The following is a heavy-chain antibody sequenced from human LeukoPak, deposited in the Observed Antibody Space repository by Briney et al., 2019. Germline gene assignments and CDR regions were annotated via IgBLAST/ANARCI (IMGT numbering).Heavy chain of an antibody. J-gene: IGHJ4*02. CDR2: ISYDGSNK. CDR3: ARDRGTASDY. CDR1: GFTLSSYA. V-gene: IGHV3-30-3*01. D-gene: IGHD5-18*01. Sequence: GGSLRLSCAASGFTLSSYAMHWVRQAPGKGLEWVAVISYDGSNKYYADSVKGRFTISRDNSKNTLYLQMNSLRAEDTAVYYCARDRGTASDYWGQGTLVTVSS.